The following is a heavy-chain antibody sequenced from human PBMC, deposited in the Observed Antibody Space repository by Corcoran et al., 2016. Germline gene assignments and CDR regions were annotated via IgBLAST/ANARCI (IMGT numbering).Heavy chain of an antibody. V-gene: IGHV3-23*01. CDR2: ISGSGGST. CDR1: GFTFSSYA. D-gene: IGHD6-13*01. Sequence: EVQLLESGGGLVQPGGSLRLSCAASGFTFSSYAMSWVRQAPGKGLEWVAAISGSGGSTYYADSVKGRFTISRDNSKNTLYLQMNSLRAEDTAVYYCAKVGTRYSRASGDPYYYGIDVWGQGTTVTVSS. CDR3: AKVGTRYSRASGDPYYYGIDV. J-gene: IGHJ6*02.